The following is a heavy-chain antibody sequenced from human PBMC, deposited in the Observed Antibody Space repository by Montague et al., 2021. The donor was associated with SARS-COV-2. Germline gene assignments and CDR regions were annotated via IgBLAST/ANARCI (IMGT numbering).Heavy chain of an antibody. D-gene: IGHD3-16*02. J-gene: IGHJ4*02. CDR2: IFWDDEK. CDR1: GFSLSTGGVG. Sequence: PALVKPTQTLTLTCSFSGFSLSTGGVGVDWIRQSPGKGLEWLGVIFWDDEKRYNPTLKTRLTISKGTSQNQVVITLTDMGPVDTATYFCAHQYYGYGWGSYRPDYFDSWGQGTLVTVSS. V-gene: IGHV2-5*02. CDR3: AHQYYGYGWGSYRPDYFDS.